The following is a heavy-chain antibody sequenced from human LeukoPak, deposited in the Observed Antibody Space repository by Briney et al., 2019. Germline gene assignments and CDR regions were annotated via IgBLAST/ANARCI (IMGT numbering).Heavy chain of an antibody. CDR3: ATFGGEGGFLHY. CDR1: GGSISSYY. D-gene: IGHD4-23*01. J-gene: IGHJ4*02. Sequence: PSETLSLTCTVSGGSISSYYWSWIRQPAGKGLERVGRIYTTGTANYNPSLTSRVTMSVDTSKKQLSLTLTSVTAADTAVYYCATFGGEGGFLHYWGQGILVAVSS. CDR2: IYTTGTA. V-gene: IGHV4-4*07.